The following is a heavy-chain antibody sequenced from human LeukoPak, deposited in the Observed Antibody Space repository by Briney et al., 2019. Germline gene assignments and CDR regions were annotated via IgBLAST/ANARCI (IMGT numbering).Heavy chain of an antibody. J-gene: IGHJ4*02. V-gene: IGHV5-51*01. CDR3: ARVRDKAVAGTFDY. D-gene: IGHD6-19*01. CDR2: IYPGDSDT. Sequence: GESLKISRKGSGYSFTNYWIGWVRQMPGKGLEWMGIIYPGDSDTRYNPSFQGQVTISADKSISTAYLQWSSLKASDSAIYYCARVRDKAVAGTFDYWGQGTLVTVSS. CDR1: GYSFTNYW.